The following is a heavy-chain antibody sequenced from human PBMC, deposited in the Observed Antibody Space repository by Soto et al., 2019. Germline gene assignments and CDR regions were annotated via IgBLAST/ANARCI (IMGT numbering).Heavy chain of an antibody. CDR3: ARAGTTGTRTRDY. J-gene: IGHJ4*02. Sequence: SETLSLTCAVYGGSFSGYYWSWIRQPPGKGLEWIGEINHSGSTNYNPSLKSRVTISVDTSKNQFSLKLSSVTAADTAVYYCARAGTTGTRTRDYWGQGTLVTVSS. CDR1: GGSFSGYY. D-gene: IGHD1-1*01. V-gene: IGHV4-34*01. CDR2: INHSGST.